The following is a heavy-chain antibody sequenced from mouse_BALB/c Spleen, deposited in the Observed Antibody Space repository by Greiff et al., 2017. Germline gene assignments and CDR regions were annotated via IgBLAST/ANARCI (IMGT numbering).Heavy chain of an antibody. Sequence: DVQLQESGAELVKPGASVKLSCTASGFNIKDTYMHWVKQRPEQGLEWIGRIDPANGNTKYDPKFQGKATITADTSSNTAYLQLSSLTSEDTAVYYCARLFYCDYDGAYWGQGTLVTVSA. CDR2: IDPANGNT. J-gene: IGHJ3*01. V-gene: IGHV14-3*02. D-gene: IGHD2-4*01. CDR1: GFNIKDTY. CDR3: ARLFYCDYDGAY.